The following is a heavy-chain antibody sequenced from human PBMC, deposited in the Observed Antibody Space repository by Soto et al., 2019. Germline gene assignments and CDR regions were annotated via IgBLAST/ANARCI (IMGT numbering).Heavy chain of an antibody. Sequence: EVQLLESGGGLVQPGGSLRLSCAASGFTFSSYAMSWVRQAPGKGLEWVSGISGSGGSTNYADSVKGRFTISRDNSKKTLYLQMNSLRAEDTAVYYCAKDRLWGLLHWYFDLWGRGTLVTVSS. CDR3: AKDRLWGLLHWYFDL. J-gene: IGHJ2*01. CDR2: ISGSGGST. CDR1: GFTFSSYA. D-gene: IGHD1-26*01. V-gene: IGHV3-23*01.